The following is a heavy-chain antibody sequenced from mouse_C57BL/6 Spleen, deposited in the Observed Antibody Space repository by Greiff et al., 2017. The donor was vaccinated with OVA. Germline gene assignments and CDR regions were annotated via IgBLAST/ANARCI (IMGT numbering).Heavy chain of an antibody. V-gene: IGHV2-2*01. CDR2: IWSGGST. CDR3: ARSPYGSSYVWYFDV. J-gene: IGHJ1*03. Sequence: VQLQQSGPGLVQPSQSLSITCTVSGFSLTSYGVHWVRQSPGKGLEWLGVIWSGGSTDYNAAFISRLSISKDNSKSQVFFKMNSLQADDTDIYYCARSPYGSSYVWYFDVWGTGTTVTVSS. CDR1: GFSLTSYG. D-gene: IGHD1-1*01.